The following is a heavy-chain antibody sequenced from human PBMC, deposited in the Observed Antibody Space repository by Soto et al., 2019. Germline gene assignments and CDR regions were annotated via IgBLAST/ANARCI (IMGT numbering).Heavy chain of an antibody. Sequence: GGSLRLSCVASGFSFSSYAMNWVRQAPGKGLEWVSALSRSGGATYYADSVKGRFTISRDTSTNTLYLQMSNLRAEDTAIYYCAKGEMATIRNSFDPWGQGTLVTVSS. V-gene: IGHV3-23*01. D-gene: IGHD5-12*01. J-gene: IGHJ5*02. CDR2: LSRSGGAT. CDR3: AKGEMATIRNSFDP. CDR1: GFSFSSYA.